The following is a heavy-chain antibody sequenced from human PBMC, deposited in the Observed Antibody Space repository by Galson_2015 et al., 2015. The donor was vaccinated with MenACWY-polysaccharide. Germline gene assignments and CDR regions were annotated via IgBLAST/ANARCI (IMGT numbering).Heavy chain of an antibody. CDR3: ARGAPYDSSGYPDDPDAFDI. CDR1: GYTFTSYD. CDR2: MNPNSGNT. J-gene: IGHJ3*02. Sequence: SVKVSCKASGYTFTSYDINWVRQATGQGLEWMGWMNPNSGNTGYAQKFQGRVTMTRNTSIGTAYMELSSLRSEDTAVYYCARGAPYDSSGYPDDPDAFDIWGQGTMVTVSS. D-gene: IGHD3-22*01. V-gene: IGHV1-8*01.